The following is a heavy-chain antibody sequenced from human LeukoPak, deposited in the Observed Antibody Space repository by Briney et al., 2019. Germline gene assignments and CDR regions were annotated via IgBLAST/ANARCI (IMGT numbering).Heavy chain of an antibody. CDR1: GESFSGYY. J-gene: IGHJ4*03. CDR3: ARGPTISETGYFDF. CDR2: IDHRGDT. V-gene: IGHV4-34*01. D-gene: IGHD1-1*01. Sequence: SETLSLTCAVSGESFSGYYWSWIRQSPGKGLEWIAEIDHRGDTNYNPSVKSRVTISVDTSKNQFSLKVRSLSAADTAVYYCARGPTISETGYFDFWGQGTLVTVSS.